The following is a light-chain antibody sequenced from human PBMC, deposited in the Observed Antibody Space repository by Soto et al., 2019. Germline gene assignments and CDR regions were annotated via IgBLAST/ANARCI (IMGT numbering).Light chain of an antibody. CDR2: AAY. Sequence: DIQMTQSPSSLSASVGDTVTITCRASQSISIYLNWYQQKPGKAPSLLIYAAYSLQNGVPSRFSGSGSVTDFTLTISSLQRDDFAIYYCQQSYRTPLTFGGGTKVEIK. CDR3: QQSYRTPLT. J-gene: IGKJ4*01. CDR1: QSISIY. V-gene: IGKV1-39*01.